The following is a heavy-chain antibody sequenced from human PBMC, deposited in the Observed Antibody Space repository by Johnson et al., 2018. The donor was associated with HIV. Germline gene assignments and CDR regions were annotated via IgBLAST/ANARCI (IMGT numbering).Heavy chain of an antibody. V-gene: IGHV3-48*04. CDR1: GFTFSNSW. Sequence: VQLVESGGGVVRPGGSLRLSCAASGFTFSNSWMHWVRQAAGKGLEWVSYISSSGSTMYYADSVKGRFTISRDNAKNSLYLQMNSLRAEDTAVYHCARRGNWNYLKSAFDIWGQGTMVTVSS. CDR2: ISSSGSTM. J-gene: IGHJ3*02. D-gene: IGHD1-7*01. CDR3: ARRGNWNYLKSAFDI.